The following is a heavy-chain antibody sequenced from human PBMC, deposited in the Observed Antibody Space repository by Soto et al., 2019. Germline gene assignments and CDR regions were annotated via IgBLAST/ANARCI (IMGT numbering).Heavy chain of an antibody. D-gene: IGHD3-16*01. CDR1: GFNVMSYW. CDR3: ARDIGFDYVN. Sequence: PGGSLRLSCAVSGFNVMSYWMSWVRQAPGKGLEWVASVKEDGSELYYLHSVRGRFSISRDSAENALHLTMNYLSAEDTGVYFCARDIGFDYVNWGQGIPVTVSS. J-gene: IGHJ4*02. V-gene: IGHV3-7*01. CDR2: VKEDGSEL.